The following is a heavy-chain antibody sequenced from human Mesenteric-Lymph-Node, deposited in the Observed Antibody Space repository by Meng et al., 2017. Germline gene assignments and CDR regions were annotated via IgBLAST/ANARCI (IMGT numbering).Heavy chain of an antibody. CDR3: ARVGYCSGGSCSFRYFDY. V-gene: IGHV4-34*01. CDR2: INHSGST. D-gene: IGHD2-15*01. Sequence: LRQWCEGRLKLSDPLSLTCAVYGGSFSGYYWSWIRQPPGKGLEWIGEINHSGSTNYNPSLKSRVTISVDTSKNQFSLKLSSVTAADTAVHYCARVGYCSGGSCSFRYFDYWGQGILVTVSS. CDR1: GGSFSGYY. J-gene: IGHJ4*02.